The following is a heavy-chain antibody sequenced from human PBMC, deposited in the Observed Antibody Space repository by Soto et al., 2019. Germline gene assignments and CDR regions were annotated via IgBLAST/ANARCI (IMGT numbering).Heavy chain of an antibody. CDR3: VKVSTFYDILTGYYSTNFFDP. Sequence: LRLSCTASGFTFSSYSMNWVRQAPGKGLQYVSTISSDGDITYYADSVKGRFTISRDNSKNTLYLQMNSLRPEDTAVYYCVKVSTFYDILTGYYSTNFFDPWGQGTLVTVSS. CDR2: ISSDGDIT. V-gene: IGHV3-64D*06. J-gene: IGHJ5*02. D-gene: IGHD3-9*01. CDR1: GFTFSSYS.